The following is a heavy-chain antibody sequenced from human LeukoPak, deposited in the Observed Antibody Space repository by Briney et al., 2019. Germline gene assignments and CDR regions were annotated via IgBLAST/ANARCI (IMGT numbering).Heavy chain of an antibody. CDR2: INQDGSAK. Sequence: GGSLSLSCVASGFTFSYYGMHWVRQAPGKGLEWVANINQDGSAKYYVGSVRGRFTISRDNAKNSMYLQMNSLRAEDTAVYYCARWDIRGTAHQLDYWGQGTLVTVSS. CDR3: ARWDIRGTAHQLDY. V-gene: IGHV3-7*01. D-gene: IGHD1-7*01. J-gene: IGHJ4*02. CDR1: GFTFSYYG.